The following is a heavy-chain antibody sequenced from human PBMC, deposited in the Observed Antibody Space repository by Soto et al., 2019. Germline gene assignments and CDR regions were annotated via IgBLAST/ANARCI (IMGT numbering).Heavy chain of an antibody. D-gene: IGHD6-19*01. CDR1: GYTFTSYE. V-gene: IGHV1-8*01. J-gene: IGHJ4*02. CDR2: MNPNSGNT. Sequence: QVQLVQSGAEVKKPGASVKVSCKASGYTFTSYEINWVRQATEQGLEWMGWMNPNSGNTGYAQKFQGRVTMTRNTSISTAYMELSSLRSEDTAVYYCARGQSGYSSGWSPNDYWGQGTLVTVSS. CDR3: ARGQSGYSSGWSPNDY.